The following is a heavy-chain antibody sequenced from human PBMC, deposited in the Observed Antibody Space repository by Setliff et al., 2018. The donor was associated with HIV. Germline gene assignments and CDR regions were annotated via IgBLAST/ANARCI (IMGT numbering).Heavy chain of an antibody. CDR1: GFTFNNAW. CDR3: ATDNGPSYSMDI. CDR2: IKKSSDGGKT. D-gene: IGHD2-21*01. Sequence: GESLKISCVASGFTFNNAWMNWVRQAPGKGLEWLGRIKKSSDGGKTDDASPVKGRITISRDDSKNTLYLQMNSLKTDDTGVYFCATDNGPSYSMDIWGQGTTVTVSS. J-gene: IGHJ6*02. V-gene: IGHV3-15*01.